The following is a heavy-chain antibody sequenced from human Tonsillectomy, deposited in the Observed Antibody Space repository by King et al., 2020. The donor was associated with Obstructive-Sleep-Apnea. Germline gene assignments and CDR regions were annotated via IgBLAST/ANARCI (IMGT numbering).Heavy chain of an antibody. CDR1: GGSISSYY. V-gene: IGHV4-59*01. CDR2: IYYSGNT. D-gene: IGHD6-19*01. Sequence: VQLQESGPGLVKPSETLSLTCTVSGGSISSYYWSWIRPPPGKGLEWMGYIYYSGNTNYNPSLKSRVTISVDTSKNQFSLKVFSVTAADTAVYYCAREYSSGWYDHWYFDLWGRGTLVTVSS. CDR3: AREYSSGWYDHWYFDL. J-gene: IGHJ2*01.